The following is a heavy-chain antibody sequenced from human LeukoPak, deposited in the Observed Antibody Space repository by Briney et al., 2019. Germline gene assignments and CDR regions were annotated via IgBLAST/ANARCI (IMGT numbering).Heavy chain of an antibody. CDR1: GGSISSSSYY. Sequence: SETLSLTCTVSGGSISSSSYYWGWIRQPPGKGLEWIGSIYYSGSTNYNPSLKSRVTISVDTSKNQFSLKLSSVTAADTAVYYCARETRGSGYDYREGIAAAAHFDYWGQGTLVTVSS. D-gene: IGHD6-13*01. CDR2: IYYSGST. J-gene: IGHJ4*02. CDR3: ARETRGSGYDYREGIAAAAHFDY. V-gene: IGHV4-39*07.